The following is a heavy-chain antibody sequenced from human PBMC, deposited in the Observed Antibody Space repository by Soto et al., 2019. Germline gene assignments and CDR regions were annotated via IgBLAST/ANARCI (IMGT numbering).Heavy chain of an antibody. CDR2: ISYDGSNK. Sequence: GGSLRLSCAASGFTFSSYAMHWVRQAPGKGLEWVADISYDGSNKYYADSVKGRFTISRDNSKNTLYLQMNSLRAEDTAVYSCARGSGIVAAGSYFDYWGQGTLVTVSS. CDR1: GFTFSSYA. J-gene: IGHJ4*02. CDR3: ARGSGIVAAGSYFDY. D-gene: IGHD5-12*01. V-gene: IGHV3-30*04.